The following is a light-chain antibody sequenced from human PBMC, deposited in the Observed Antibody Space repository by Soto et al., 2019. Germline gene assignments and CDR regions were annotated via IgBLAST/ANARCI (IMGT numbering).Light chain of an antibody. CDR3: QQSYNGPFT. CDR2: SAS. V-gene: IGKV1-39*01. Sequence: DIQMTQSPSSLSASVGDRGTVAFRAGQSISRYLNWYQQRPGKAPKLLIYSASSLQTGVPSRFSGSGSGTDFTLTINSLQPEDFATYYCQQSYNGPFTFGPGTKVDIK. J-gene: IGKJ3*01. CDR1: QSISRY.